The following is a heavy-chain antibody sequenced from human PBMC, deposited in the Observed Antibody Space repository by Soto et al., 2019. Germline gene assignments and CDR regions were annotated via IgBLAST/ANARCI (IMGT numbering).Heavy chain of an antibody. CDR2: ISYDGSDK. Sequence: QVQLVESGRGVVQPGRSLRLSCAASGFTFSSYAMHWVRQAPGKGLEWVAVISYDGSDKYYADCVKGRFTISIDNSKNTLYLQMNSLRVEDTAVYYCASTLIRGVITTYFDYWGQGTLVTVSS. V-gene: IGHV3-30-3*01. D-gene: IGHD3-10*01. J-gene: IGHJ4*02. CDR3: ASTLIRGVITTYFDY. CDR1: GFTFSSYA.